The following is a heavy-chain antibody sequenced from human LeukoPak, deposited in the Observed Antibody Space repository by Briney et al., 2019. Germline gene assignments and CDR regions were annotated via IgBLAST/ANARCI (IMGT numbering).Heavy chain of an antibody. CDR3: ARDRATTVTTWAEIDY. V-gene: IGHV1-18*01. CDR2: TSAYNGNT. J-gene: IGHJ4*02. Sequence: GASVKVSCKASGYTFTSYGISRVRQAPGQGLEWMGCTSAYNGNTNYAQKLQGRVNMTTDTSTSTAYMELRSLRSDDTAVYYCARDRATTVTTWAEIDYWGQGTLVTVSS. CDR1: GYTFTSYG. D-gene: IGHD4-17*01.